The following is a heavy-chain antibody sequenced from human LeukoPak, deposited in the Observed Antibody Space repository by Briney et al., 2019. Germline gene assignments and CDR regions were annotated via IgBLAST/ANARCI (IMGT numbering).Heavy chain of an antibody. V-gene: IGHV3-9*01. CDR3: AKDTHSSSWYLFDY. D-gene: IGHD6-13*01. Sequence: QPGGTLRLSCAASGFTFSSYGMSWVRQAPGKGLEWVSGISWNSGSIGYADSVKGRFTISRDNAKNSLYLQMNSLRAEDTALYYCAKDTHSSSWYLFDYWGQGTLVTVSS. CDR1: GFTFSSYG. J-gene: IGHJ4*02. CDR2: ISWNSGSI.